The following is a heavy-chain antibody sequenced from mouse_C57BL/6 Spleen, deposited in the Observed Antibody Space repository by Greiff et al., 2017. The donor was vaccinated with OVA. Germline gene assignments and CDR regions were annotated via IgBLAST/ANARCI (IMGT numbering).Heavy chain of an antibody. CDR2: IYPGDGDT. V-gene: IGHV1-82*01. Sequence: VKLVESGPELVKPGASVKISCKASGYAFSSSWMNWVKQRPGKGLEWIGRIYPGDGDTNYNGKFKGKATLTADKSSSTAYMQLSSLTSEDSAVYFCARTGYGSRGDWYFDVWGTGTTVTVSS. CDR3: ARTGYGSRGDWYFDV. J-gene: IGHJ1*03. D-gene: IGHD1-1*01. CDR1: GYAFSSSW.